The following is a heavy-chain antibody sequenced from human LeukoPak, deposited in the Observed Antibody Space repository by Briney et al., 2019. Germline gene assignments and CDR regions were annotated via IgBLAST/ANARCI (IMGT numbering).Heavy chain of an antibody. V-gene: IGHV3-74*03. CDR3: AKGSSASRPYYFDY. D-gene: IGHD2-2*01. CDR2: IDNAGSIT. J-gene: IGHJ4*02. CDR1: GFTFSNYW. Sequence: GGSLRLSCAASGFTFSNYWIHWVRQAPGKGLVWVSRIDNAGSITTYADSVKGRFTISRDNSKNTLYLQMNSLRVEDTAVYYCAKGSSASRPYYFDYWGQGALVTVSS.